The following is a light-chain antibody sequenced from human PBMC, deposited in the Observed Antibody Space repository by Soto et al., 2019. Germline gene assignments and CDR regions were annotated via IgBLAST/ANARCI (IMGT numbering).Light chain of an antibody. Sequence: QSALTQPASVSGSPGQSITISCTGTSSDGGGYNYVSWYQQHPGKAPKLMIYDVSNRPSGVSNRFSGSKSGNTASLTISGLQAEDEADYYCSSYTSSTNVFGTGTKLTVL. CDR3: SSYTSSTNV. V-gene: IGLV2-14*01. CDR1: SSDGGGYNY. CDR2: DVS. J-gene: IGLJ1*01.